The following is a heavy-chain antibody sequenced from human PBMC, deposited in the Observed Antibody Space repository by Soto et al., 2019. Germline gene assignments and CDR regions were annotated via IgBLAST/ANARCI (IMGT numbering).Heavy chain of an antibody. D-gene: IGHD4-17*01. CDR1: GFTFSDHY. CDR2: IRNKANSYTT. CDR3: TRSVRGGSGNSYFDS. V-gene: IGHV3-72*01. Sequence: EVHLVESGGGLVQPGGSLRLSCAASGFTFSDHYMDWVRQAPGKGLEWVGRIRNKANSYTTVYAASVEGRFTISRDDSKNSLYLQMNSLKTDDTAVYYCTRSVRGGSGNSYFDSWGQGTLVTVSS. J-gene: IGHJ4*02.